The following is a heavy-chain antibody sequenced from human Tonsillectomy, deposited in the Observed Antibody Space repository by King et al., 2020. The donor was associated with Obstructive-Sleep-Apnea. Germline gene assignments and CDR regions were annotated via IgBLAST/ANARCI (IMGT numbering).Heavy chain of an antibody. D-gene: IGHD5-12*01. CDR1: GFSLSNTRMG. V-gene: IGHV2-26*01. CDR2: IFSQDDK. Sequence: VTLKESGPVLVKPTETLTLTCTVSGFSLSNTRMGVSWIRQPPGKALEWLAHIFSQDDKSYSTSLKTRLTISKDTSKSQVVLTMTNMDPVDTATYYCARIPSGYSGFSRYYYGMDVWGQGTTVIVSS. J-gene: IGHJ6*02. CDR3: ARIPSGYSGFSRYYYGMDV.